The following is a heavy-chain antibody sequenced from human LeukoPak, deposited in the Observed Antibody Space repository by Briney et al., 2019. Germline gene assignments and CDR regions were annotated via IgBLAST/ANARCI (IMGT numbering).Heavy chain of an antibody. CDR2: IYSGGST. CDR3: ARAPGPLPYCSGGSCYSTGFDY. CDR1: GFTFSSYA. Sequence: GGSLRLSCAASGFTFSSYAMSWVRQAPGKGLEWVSVIYSGGSTYYADSVKGRFTISRDNSKNTLYLQMNSLRAEDTAVYYCARAPGPLPYCSGGSCYSTGFDYWGQGTLVTVSS. V-gene: IGHV3-53*01. J-gene: IGHJ4*02. D-gene: IGHD2-15*01.